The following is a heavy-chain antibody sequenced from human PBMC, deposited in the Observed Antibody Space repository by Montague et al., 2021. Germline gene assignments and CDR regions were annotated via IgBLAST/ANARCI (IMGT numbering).Heavy chain of an antibody. CDR3: ARDQGQGYCGGDCYVGLDY. D-gene: IGHD2-21*01. CDR1: GFTFSNYW. Sequence: SLRLSCAASGFTFSNYWMSRVRQAPGKGLEWVANIKQDGSKKHYVDSVKDRSTISRDNAKNSLYLQMNSLRAEDTAVYFCARDQGQGYCGGDCYVGLDYWGQGTLVTVSS. J-gene: IGHJ4*02. CDR2: IKQDGSKK. V-gene: IGHV3-7*01.